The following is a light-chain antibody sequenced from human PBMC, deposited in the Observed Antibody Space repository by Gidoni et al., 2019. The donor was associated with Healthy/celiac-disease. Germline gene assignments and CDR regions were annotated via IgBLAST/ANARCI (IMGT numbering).Light chain of an antibody. V-gene: IGKV1-5*03. Sequence: DIQMTQSPSTLSASVGDRVTITCRASQSISSWLAWYQQKPGKAPKLLIYKASSLESGVPSRCSGSGPGTEFTLTISSLQPDDLATYYCQQYNSYSSFTFGPGTKVDV. CDR1: QSISSW. CDR3: QQYNSYSSFT. J-gene: IGKJ3*01. CDR2: KAS.